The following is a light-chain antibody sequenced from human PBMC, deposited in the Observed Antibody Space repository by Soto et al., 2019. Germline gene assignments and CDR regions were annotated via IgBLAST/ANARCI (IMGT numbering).Light chain of an antibody. CDR1: QSINSD. CDR3: QQYGRSGT. J-gene: IGKJ1*01. Sequence: EIVKTQAPATMAVSPGEANRLSCRASQSINSDVAWYQQKVGQTPRLLIYGASNRATGIPDRFSGSGSGTDFTLTISRLEPEDFAVYYCQQYGRSGTFGQGTEVDI. CDR2: GAS. V-gene: IGKV3-20*01.